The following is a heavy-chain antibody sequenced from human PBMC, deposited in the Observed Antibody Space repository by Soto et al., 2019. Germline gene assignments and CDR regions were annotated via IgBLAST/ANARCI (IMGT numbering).Heavy chain of an antibody. V-gene: IGHV4-59*11. CDR3: ARGPYCSSNWFDP. CDR2: IYFTGST. CDR1: GASISSHY. J-gene: IGHJ5*02. Sequence: QVQLQESGPGLVKPSETLSLTCTVSGASISSHYWSWIRQPPGKGLEWIGYIYFTGSTTNNPSLRSRVTMSLDTSRNHFSLNLSCVTAADTAVYYCARGPYCSSNWFDPWGQGTLVTVSS. D-gene: IGHD6-13*01.